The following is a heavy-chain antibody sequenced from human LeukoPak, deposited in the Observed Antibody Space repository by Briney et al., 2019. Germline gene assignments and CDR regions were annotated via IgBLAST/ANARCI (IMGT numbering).Heavy chain of an antibody. CDR2: INHSGST. Sequence: SVTLSLTCAVYGGSFSGYYWSWIRQPPGKGLEWIGEINHSGSTNYNPSLKSRVTISVDTSKNQFSLKLSSVTAADTAVYYCARGGAYCGGDCYFDYWGQGTLVTVSS. D-gene: IGHD2-21*02. CDR1: GGSFSGYY. V-gene: IGHV4-34*01. J-gene: IGHJ4*02. CDR3: ARGGAYCGGDCYFDY.